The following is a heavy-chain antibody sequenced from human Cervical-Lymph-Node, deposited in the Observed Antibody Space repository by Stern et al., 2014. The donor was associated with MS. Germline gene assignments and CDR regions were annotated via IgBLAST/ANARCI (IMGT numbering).Heavy chain of an antibody. CDR3: ARLSILQPGGDIES. J-gene: IGHJ4*02. V-gene: IGHV4-39*01. D-gene: IGHD2-21*02. CDR1: GGSVNSVKDY. Sequence: QVQLVQSGPGLVKPSETLSLTCTVSGGSVNSVKDYWGWIRQPPGKGLEYIGSIFYGGSTYYSPSLKSRVTISVDTSKNRFSLRLTSVTAADTAVYFCARLSILQPGGDIESWGQGTLVTVSS. CDR2: IFYGGST.